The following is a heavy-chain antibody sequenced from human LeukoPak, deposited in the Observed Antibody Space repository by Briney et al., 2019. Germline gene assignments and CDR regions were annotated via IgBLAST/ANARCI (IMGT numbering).Heavy chain of an antibody. Sequence: PGGSLRLSCSASGFSFSSHTFHWVRQAPGKGLEYVSAISDNGGSTYYADSVKGRFTIPRDNSMNTLYLQMTGLRTEDTAVYYCVKNYDFWSGYYRIKAFDYWGQGTLVTVSS. J-gene: IGHJ4*02. D-gene: IGHD3-3*01. CDR2: ISDNGGST. V-gene: IGHV3-64D*09. CDR3: VKNYDFWSGYYRIKAFDY. CDR1: GFSFSSHT.